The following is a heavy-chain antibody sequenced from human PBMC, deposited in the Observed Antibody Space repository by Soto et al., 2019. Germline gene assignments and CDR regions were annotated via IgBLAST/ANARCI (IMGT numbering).Heavy chain of an antibody. CDR2: IWYDGSNK. V-gene: IGHV3-33*01. Sequence: GGSLRLSCAASGFTFSSYGMHWVRQAPGKGLEWVAVIWYDGSNKYYADSVKGRFTISRDNSKNTLYLQMNSLRAEDTAVYYCARGEWEQWPHLYYYMDVWGKGTTVTVSS. CDR1: GFTFSSYG. J-gene: IGHJ6*03. D-gene: IGHD6-19*01. CDR3: ARGEWEQWPHLYYYMDV.